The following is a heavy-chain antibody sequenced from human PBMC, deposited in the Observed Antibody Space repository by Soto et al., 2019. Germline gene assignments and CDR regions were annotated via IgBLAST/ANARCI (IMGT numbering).Heavy chain of an antibody. Sequence: EVQVVESGGGLIQPGGSLRLSCIASGFTLTKYGMNWVRQAPGKGLECVSYISSSGYTKRYAASVKGRFTVSRDDAKNSLDLQMNSLRDEDTAVYYCARDTYGSPDSWGQGTLVIVSA. V-gene: IGHV3-48*02. D-gene: IGHD6-13*01. CDR2: ISSSGYTK. J-gene: IGHJ5*01. CDR3: ARDTYGSPDS. CDR1: GFTLTKYG.